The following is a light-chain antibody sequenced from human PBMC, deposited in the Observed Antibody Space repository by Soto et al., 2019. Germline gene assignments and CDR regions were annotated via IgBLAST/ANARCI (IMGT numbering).Light chain of an antibody. V-gene: IGKV3-20*01. J-gene: IGKJ1*01. Sequence: EIVLTQSPGPLSLYPGDRATLSCRASQSLSGNYLAWYQQKPGQSPRLLIYGASRRATDIPPRFSGSGSGTDFTLTITRLEPADFAVYFCQQYETFPRTFGQGTKVEVQ. CDR2: GAS. CDR3: QQYETFPRT. CDR1: QSLSGNY.